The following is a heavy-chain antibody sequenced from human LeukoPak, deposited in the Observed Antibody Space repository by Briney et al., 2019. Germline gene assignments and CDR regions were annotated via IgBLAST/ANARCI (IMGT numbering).Heavy chain of an antibody. J-gene: IGHJ2*01. CDR2: IYPGDSDI. CDR3: ARNSAAAGTYWYFDL. CDR1: GYIFASYW. D-gene: IGHD6-13*01. V-gene: IGHV5-51*01. Sequence: GESLKISXKGSGYIFASYWIGWVRQMPGKGREWMGIIYPGDSDIRYSPSFQGQVTISADKSTSTAYLQWSGLKASDTAMYYCARNSAAAGTYWYFDLWGRGTLVTVSS.